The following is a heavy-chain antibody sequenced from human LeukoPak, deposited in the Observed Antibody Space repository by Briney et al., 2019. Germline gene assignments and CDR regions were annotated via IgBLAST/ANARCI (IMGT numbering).Heavy chain of an antibody. CDR3: ARGVVITGLDY. CDR1: GGSISCYY. V-gene: IGHV4-59*12. CDR2: IYYSGST. J-gene: IGHJ4*02. D-gene: IGHD3-22*01. Sequence: SETLSLTCTVSGGSISCYYWSWIRQPPGKGLEWIGYIYYSGSTNYNPSLKSRVTMSVDTSKNQFSLKLSSVTAADTAVYYCARGVVITGLDYWGQGTLVTVSS.